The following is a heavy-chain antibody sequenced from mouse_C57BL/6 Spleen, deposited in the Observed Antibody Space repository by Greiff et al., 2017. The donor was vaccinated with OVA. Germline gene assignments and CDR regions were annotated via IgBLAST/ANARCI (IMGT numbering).Heavy chain of an antibody. D-gene: IGHD4-1*01. J-gene: IGHJ2*01. CDR2: INPSTGGT. V-gene: IGHV1-42*01. CDR1: GYSFPGYY. Sequence: VQLQQSGPELVKPGASVKISCKASGYSFPGYYMNWVKQSPEKSLEWIGEINPSTGGTTYNQKFKAKATLTVDKSSSTAYMQLKSLTSEDSAVYYCARSHWYFDYWGQGTTLTVSS. CDR3: ARSHWYFDY.